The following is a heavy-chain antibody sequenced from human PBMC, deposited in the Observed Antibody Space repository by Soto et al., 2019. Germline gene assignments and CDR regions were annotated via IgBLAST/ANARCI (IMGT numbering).Heavy chain of an antibody. D-gene: IGHD6-13*01. CDR1: GCSFIVYY. J-gene: IGHJ4*02. V-gene: IGHV4-34*01. CDR3: GSNSYSRSSSKGVIEY. CDR2: INHSGST. Sequence: AGTXSLTCSVYGCSFIVYYWISIRPPPGKGLEWIGEINHSGSTNYKPSLKSRVNISVDTSKNKFSLKLSSVTAADKAVYYCGSNSYSRSSSKGVIEYWGQGTLVTVCS.